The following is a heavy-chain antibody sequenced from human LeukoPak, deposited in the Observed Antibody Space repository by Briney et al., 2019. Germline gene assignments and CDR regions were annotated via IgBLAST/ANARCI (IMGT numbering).Heavy chain of an antibody. V-gene: IGHV4-61*08. Sequence: PSETLSLTCSVSGDSISSGGYYWTWIRQYPGRGLEWIGFISYSGSTNYNPSLKSRVTMSVDTSKNQFSLKLSSVTAADTAVYYCARDMSGSFSWELLQNGMDVWGQGTTVTVSS. D-gene: IGHD1-26*01. J-gene: IGHJ6*02. CDR1: GDSISSGGYY. CDR2: ISYSGST. CDR3: ARDMSGSFSWELLQNGMDV.